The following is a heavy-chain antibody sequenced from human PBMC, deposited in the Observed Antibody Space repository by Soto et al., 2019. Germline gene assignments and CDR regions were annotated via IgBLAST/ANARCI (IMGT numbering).Heavy chain of an antibody. CDR1: GFTLSMSA. Sequence: EVQLMESGGGLVQPGGSLRLSCASSGFTLSMSAVNWVRQAPGKGLEWVSYISDSGDRTYYADSVKGRFTISRDRSKNTVSLQMDSLRAEDTAVYYCAKDRGIIVKAGDAFDDWGQGTKVTVSS. J-gene: IGHJ3*01. CDR2: ISDSGDRT. D-gene: IGHD3-16*02. CDR3: AKDRGIIVKAGDAFDD. V-gene: IGHV3-23*01.